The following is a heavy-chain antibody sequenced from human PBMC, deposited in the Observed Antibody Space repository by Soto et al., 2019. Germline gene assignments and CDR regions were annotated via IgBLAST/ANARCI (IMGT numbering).Heavy chain of an antibody. CDR2: IYSDDST. CDR3: ARLSQFGTVDY. D-gene: IGHD2-8*02. CDR1: GFTVSTNY. Sequence: GGSLRLSCAASGFTVSTNYMSWVRQAPGKGLEWVSIIYSDDSTYYADPVKGRFTISRDNSKNSVYLQVKSLRAEDTAVYYCARLSQFGTVDYWGQGTPVTVSS. V-gene: IGHV3-66*04. J-gene: IGHJ4*02.